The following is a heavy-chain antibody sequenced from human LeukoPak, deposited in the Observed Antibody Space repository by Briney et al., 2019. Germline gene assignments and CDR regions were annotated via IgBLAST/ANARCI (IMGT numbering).Heavy chain of an antibody. CDR1: GFTFSSYG. J-gene: IGHJ3*02. V-gene: IGHV3-23*01. CDR3: AKDIQLWNNRHDAFDI. D-gene: IGHD5-18*01. Sequence: GGTLRLSCAASGFTFSSYGMSWVRQAPGKGLEWVSAISGSGGSTYYADSVKGRFTISRDNSKNTLYLQMNSLRAEDTAVYYCAKDIQLWNNRHDAFDIWGKGTTVTISS. CDR2: ISGSGGST.